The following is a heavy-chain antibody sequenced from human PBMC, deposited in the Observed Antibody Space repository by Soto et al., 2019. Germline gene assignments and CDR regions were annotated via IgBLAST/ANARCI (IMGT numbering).Heavy chain of an antibody. V-gene: IGHV4-39*01. CDR2: IYYSGST. CDR1: GGSISSNSYY. J-gene: IGHJ4*02. CDR3: ARLGYSYGMVFYY. Sequence: SETLSLTCTVSGGSISSNSYYWGWIRQPPGKGLEWIGSIYYSGSTYYNPSLKSRVTISVDTSKNQFSLKLSSVTAADTAGYYCARLGYSYGMVFYYWGQGTLVTVSS. D-gene: IGHD5-18*01.